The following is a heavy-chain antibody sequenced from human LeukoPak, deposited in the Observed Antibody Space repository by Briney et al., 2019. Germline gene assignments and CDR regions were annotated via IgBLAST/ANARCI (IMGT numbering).Heavy chain of an antibody. V-gene: IGHV3-21*01. Sequence: AGGSLRLSCAASGFTFSSYSMNWVRQTPGKGLEWVSSISSSSSYIYYADSVKGRFTISRDNAKNSLYLQMNSLRAEDAAVYYCARDSPQQGVYYYYMDVWGKGTTVTVSS. CDR1: GFTFSSYS. CDR2: ISSSSSYI. J-gene: IGHJ6*03. CDR3: ARDSPQQGVYYYYMDV. D-gene: IGHD6-13*01.